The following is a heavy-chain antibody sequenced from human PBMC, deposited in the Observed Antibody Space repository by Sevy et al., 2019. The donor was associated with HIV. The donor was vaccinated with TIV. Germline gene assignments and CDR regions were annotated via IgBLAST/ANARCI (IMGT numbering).Heavy chain of an antibody. V-gene: IGHV3-21*01. CDR2: IRSTSAYI. D-gene: IGHD1-1*01. Sequence: GGSLRLSCAASGFTFSSYRMTWVRQAPGKGLEWVSCIRSTSAYINYADSVKGRFTISRDNAKNLLYLQMDSLRAEDTAVYYCVRAVLEISTWRSDYWGQGTLVTVSS. J-gene: IGHJ4*02. CDR3: VRAVLEISTWRSDY. CDR1: GFTFSSYR.